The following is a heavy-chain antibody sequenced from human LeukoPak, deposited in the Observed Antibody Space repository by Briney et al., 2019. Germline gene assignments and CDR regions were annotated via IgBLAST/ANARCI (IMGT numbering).Heavy chain of an antibody. J-gene: IGHJ5*02. CDR3: ARVPDSSGYYNWFDP. CDR1: GFTFSDYY. CDR2: ISSSGSTI. D-gene: IGHD3-22*01. V-gene: IGHV3-11*01. Sequence: GGSLRLSCAASGFTFSDYYMSWIRQALGKGLEWVSYISSSGSTIYYADSVKGRFTISRDNAKNSLYLQMNSLRAEDTAVYYCARVPDSSGYYNWFDPWGQGTLVTVSS.